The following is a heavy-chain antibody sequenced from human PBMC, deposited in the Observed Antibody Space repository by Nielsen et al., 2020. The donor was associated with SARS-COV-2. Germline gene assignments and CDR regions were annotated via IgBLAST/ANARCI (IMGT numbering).Heavy chain of an antibody. CDR3: ARGSQGQPLNYYMDV. CDR2: IIRLSGA. CDR1: GDTLSSHG. J-gene: IGHJ6*03. Sequence: SVKVSCKASGDTLSSHGLFWVRQAPGQGLEWIGTIIRLSGANYAQKFQGRVTITADGSTSTAYMELSSLRSEDTAVYYCARGSQGQPLNYYMDVWGKGTTVTVSS. V-gene: IGHV1-69*13. D-gene: IGHD1-1*01.